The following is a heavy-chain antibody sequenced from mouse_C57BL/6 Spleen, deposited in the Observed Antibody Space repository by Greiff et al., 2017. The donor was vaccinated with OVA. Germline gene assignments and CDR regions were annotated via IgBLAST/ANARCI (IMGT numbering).Heavy chain of an antibody. V-gene: IGHV1-82*01. D-gene: IGHD1-1*01. Sequence: VQLKESGPELVKPGASVKISCKASGYAFSSSWMNWVKQRPGKGLEWIGRIYPGDGDTNYNGKFKGKATLTADKSSSTAYMQLSSLTSEDSAVYFCARDYGRSLFAYWGQGTLVTVSA. CDR1: GYAFSSSW. CDR3: ARDYGRSLFAY. CDR2: IYPGDGDT. J-gene: IGHJ3*01.